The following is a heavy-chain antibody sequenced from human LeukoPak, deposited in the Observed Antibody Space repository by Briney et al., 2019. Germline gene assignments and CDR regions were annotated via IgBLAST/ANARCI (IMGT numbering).Heavy chain of an antibody. CDR1: GFSIKSYS. D-gene: IGHD5-18*01. CDR3: ARLRDTVTSASDY. V-gene: IGHV3-21*01. Sequence: GGSLRLSCAASGFSIKSYSMTWVRQAPGKGLEWVATISSSGGYIYYADSVKGRFTISRDTVQNSLFLQLNSLRVEDTAVYNCARLRDTVTSASDYWGQGTLVTVSS. J-gene: IGHJ4*02. CDR2: ISSSGGYI.